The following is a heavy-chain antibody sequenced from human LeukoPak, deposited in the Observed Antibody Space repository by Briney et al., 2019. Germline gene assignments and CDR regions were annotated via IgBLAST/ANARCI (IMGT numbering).Heavy chain of an antibody. J-gene: IGHJ4*02. CDR2: ISYDGTTK. Sequence: PGRSLRLTCVASGFTFDSNVMNWVRQAPDKGLEWVAFISYDGTTKFYAVSVKGRFTISRDSSKNILYLQMNSLRTEDTAVYYCVKGFYYNSRTYSSRLNYWGQGTLVTVSS. D-gene: IGHD3-22*01. CDR3: VKGFYYNSRTYSSRLNY. CDR1: GFTFDSNV. V-gene: IGHV3-30*18.